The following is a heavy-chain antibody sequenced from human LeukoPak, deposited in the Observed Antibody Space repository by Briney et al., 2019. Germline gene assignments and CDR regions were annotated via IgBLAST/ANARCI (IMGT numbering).Heavy chain of an antibody. CDR1: GGSISSYY. CDR3: ARWGLAVAGNYFDY. J-gene: IGHJ4*02. Sequence: SETLSLTCTVSGGSISSYYWSWIRQPPGKGLEWIGYIYYSGSTNYNPSLKSRVTISVDTSKNQFSLKLSSVTAADTAVYYCARWGLAVAGNYFDYWGQGTLVTVSS. D-gene: IGHD6-19*01. CDR2: IYYSGST. V-gene: IGHV4-59*08.